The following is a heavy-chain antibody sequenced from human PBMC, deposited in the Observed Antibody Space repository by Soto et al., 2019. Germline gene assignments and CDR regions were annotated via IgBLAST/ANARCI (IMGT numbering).Heavy chain of an antibody. D-gene: IGHD3-10*01. CDR3: ARDCGSGSYYNFYYYGMDV. V-gene: IGHV1-69*13. CDR1: GGTFSSYA. Sequence: ASVKVSCKASGGTFSSYAISWVRQAPGQGLEWMGGIIPIFGTANYAQKFQGRVTITADESTSTAYMELSSLRSEDTAVYYCARDCGSGSYYNFYYYGMDVWGQGTTVTVS. J-gene: IGHJ6*02. CDR2: IIPIFGTA.